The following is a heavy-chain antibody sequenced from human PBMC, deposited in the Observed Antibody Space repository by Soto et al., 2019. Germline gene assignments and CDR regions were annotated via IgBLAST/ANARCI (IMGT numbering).Heavy chain of an antibody. CDR2: ISYDGSNK. D-gene: IGHD5-12*01. J-gene: IGHJ4*02. V-gene: IGHV3-30*18. CDR1: GFTFSSYG. CDR3: AKDRGYSGYDYSFDF. Sequence: QVQLVESGGGVVQPGRSLRLSCAASGFTFSSYGMHWVRQAPGKGLEWVAVISYDGSNKYYADSVKGRFTISRDNSKNTRYLQMNRLRAEDTAVYYCAKDRGYSGYDYSFDFWGQGTLVTVSS.